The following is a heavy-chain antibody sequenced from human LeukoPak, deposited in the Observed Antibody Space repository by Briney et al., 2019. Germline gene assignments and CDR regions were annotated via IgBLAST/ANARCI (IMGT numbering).Heavy chain of an antibody. J-gene: IGHJ6*03. V-gene: IGHV1-69*05. Sequence: SVKVSCKASGDTFSNYAINWVRQAPGQGLEWMGGFIPIFGSANYAQKLQGRVTMTTDTSTSTAYMELRSLRSDDTAVYYCARGGIYYDILTGQQRNYYMDVWGKGTTVTISS. D-gene: IGHD3-9*01. CDR3: ARGGIYYDILTGQQRNYYMDV. CDR2: FIPIFGSA. CDR1: GDTFSNYA.